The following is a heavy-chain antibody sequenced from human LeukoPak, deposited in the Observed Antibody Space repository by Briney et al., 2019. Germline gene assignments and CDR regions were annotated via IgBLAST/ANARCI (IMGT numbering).Heavy chain of an antibody. Sequence: PGGSLRLSCAASGFTFSSSWMHWFRQVPGKGLVWVSRIKSDGISTIYADSVKGRFTISRNNAKNTLYLQMNSLRAEDTAVYFCAREFRKPSTGDWGQGTLVTVSS. J-gene: IGHJ4*02. CDR1: GFTFSSSW. CDR3: AREFRKPSTGD. D-gene: IGHD1-14*01. CDR2: IKSDGIST. V-gene: IGHV3-74*01.